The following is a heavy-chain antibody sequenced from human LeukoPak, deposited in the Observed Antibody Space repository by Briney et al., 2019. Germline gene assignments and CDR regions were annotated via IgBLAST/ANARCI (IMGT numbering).Heavy chain of an antibody. V-gene: IGHV3-30*18. Sequence: PGGSLRLSCAASGFTFSNFGMHWVRQAPGKGLEWVAVISYDGSNKYYADSVKGRFTISRDNSKNTLYLQMSSLRAEDTAVYYCAKGPSYYYDSSGYYSEYLQHWGQGTLVTVSS. CDR3: AKGPSYYYDSSGYYSEYLQH. J-gene: IGHJ1*01. D-gene: IGHD3-22*01. CDR1: GFTFSNFG. CDR2: ISYDGSNK.